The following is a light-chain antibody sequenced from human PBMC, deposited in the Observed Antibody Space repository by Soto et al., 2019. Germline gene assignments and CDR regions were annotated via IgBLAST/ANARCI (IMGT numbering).Light chain of an antibody. J-gene: IGLJ1*01. CDR3: SSYSSSATLYV. CDR2: GVT. CDR1: SIDIGGYNY. Sequence: QSALTQPASVSGSPGQSITISCTGTSIDIGGYNYVSWYQQHPGKAPKLMIYGVTNRPSGVSNRFSGSKSGNTASLTISGLQAEDEADYYCSSYSSSATLYVFXTGTKVTVL. V-gene: IGLV2-14*01.